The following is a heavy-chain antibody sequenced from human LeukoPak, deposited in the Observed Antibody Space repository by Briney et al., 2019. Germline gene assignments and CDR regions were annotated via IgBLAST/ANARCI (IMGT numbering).Heavy chain of an antibody. V-gene: IGHV3-21*01. CDR1: GFTFSSHR. Sequence: GGSLRLSCAASGFTFSSHRMNWVRQAPGKGLEWVSSISSSSSYIYYADSVKGRFTISKDNAKNSLYLQMNSLRAEDTAVYYCERGALSELHFDYWGQGTLVTVSS. CDR3: ERGALSELHFDY. J-gene: IGHJ4*02. CDR2: ISSSSSYI. D-gene: IGHD1-26*01.